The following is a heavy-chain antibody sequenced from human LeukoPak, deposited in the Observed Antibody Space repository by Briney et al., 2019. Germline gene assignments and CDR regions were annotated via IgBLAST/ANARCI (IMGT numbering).Heavy chain of an antibody. J-gene: IGHJ5*02. D-gene: IGHD4-17*01. CDR1: GFTFSSYA. Sequence: GGSLRLSCAASGFTFSSYAMSWARQAPGKGLEWVSTVSSSGGNKYYADSVKGRFTIARDNSRNTLYLQTSSPRAEDTAVYYCATDRPPGDFWSWGQGPLVTVSS. CDR2: VSSSGGNK. CDR3: ATDRPPGDFWS. V-gene: IGHV3-23*01.